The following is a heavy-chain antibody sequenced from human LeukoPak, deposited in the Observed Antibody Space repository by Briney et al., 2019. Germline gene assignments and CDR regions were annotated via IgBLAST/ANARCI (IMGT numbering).Heavy chain of an antibody. J-gene: IGHJ6*02. D-gene: IGHD6-19*01. CDR3: ARDFLAGRYGMDV. Sequence: SESLSLTCTVPGGSLSNYFWSWIRQPPRKRLEWIGYVHFSGFTNYNPSLQSRVTISLDTSKNQFSLKLSSGTAADTAVYYRARDFLAGRYGMDVWGQGTTVTVSS. CDR1: GGSLSNYF. CDR2: VHFSGFT. V-gene: IGHV4-59*01.